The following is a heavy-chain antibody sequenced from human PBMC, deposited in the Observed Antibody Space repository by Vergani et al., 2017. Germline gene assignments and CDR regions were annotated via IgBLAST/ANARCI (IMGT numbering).Heavy chain of an antibody. V-gene: IGHV3-9*01. CDR3: ARETDGDYGVYDSPTHGAFDI. Sequence: EVQLVESGGGLVQPGRSLRLSCAASGFPFDDYAMHWVRQAPGKGLEWVSGISWNSGSIGYADSVKGRFTISRDNAKNSLYLQMNSLRAEDTAVYYCARETDGDYGVYDSPTHGAFDIWGQGTMVTVSS. D-gene: IGHD4-17*01. CDR1: GFPFDDYA. J-gene: IGHJ3*02. CDR2: ISWNSGSI.